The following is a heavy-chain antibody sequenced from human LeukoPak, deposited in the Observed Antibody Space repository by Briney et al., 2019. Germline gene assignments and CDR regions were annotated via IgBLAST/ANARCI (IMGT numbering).Heavy chain of an antibody. CDR3: ARFNYYDSSGFYSFDY. D-gene: IGHD3-22*01. J-gene: IGHJ4*02. V-gene: IGHV3-66*01. Sequence: GGSLRLSCAASGFXFSSYAMSWVRQAPGKGLEWVSLIYSGGSTYYADSVKGRFTISRDNSKNTLYLQTNSLRAEDTAVYYCARFNYYDSSGFYSFDYWGQGTLVTVSS. CDR1: GFXFSSYA. CDR2: IYSGGST.